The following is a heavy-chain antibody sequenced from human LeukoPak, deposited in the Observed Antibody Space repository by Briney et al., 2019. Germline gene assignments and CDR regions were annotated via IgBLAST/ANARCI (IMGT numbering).Heavy chain of an antibody. CDR1: GFTFSSYA. D-gene: IGHD3-9*01. CDR3: AKAGRYPNWFDP. J-gene: IGHJ5*02. Sequence: PGGSLRLSCAASGFTFSSYAMSWVRQAPGKGLEWVSAISGSGGSTYYADSVKGRFTISRDNSENTLYLQMNSLRAEDTAVYYCAKAGRYPNWFDPWGQGTLVTVSS. V-gene: IGHV3-23*01. CDR2: ISGSGGST.